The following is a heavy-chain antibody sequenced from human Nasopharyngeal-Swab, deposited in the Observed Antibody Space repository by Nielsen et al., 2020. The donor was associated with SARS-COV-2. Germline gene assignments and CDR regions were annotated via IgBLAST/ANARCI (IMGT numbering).Heavy chain of an antibody. Sequence: GSLRLSCAASGFTFSSYSMNWVRQAPGKGLEWVSSISSSSSYIYYADSVKGRFTISRDNSKNTLYLQMNSLRAEDTAVYYCARDMASYTAMVTGYWGQGTLVTVSS. CDR2: ISSSSSYI. CDR3: ARDMASYTAMVTGY. J-gene: IGHJ4*02. V-gene: IGHV3-21*01. D-gene: IGHD5-18*01. CDR1: GFTFSSYS.